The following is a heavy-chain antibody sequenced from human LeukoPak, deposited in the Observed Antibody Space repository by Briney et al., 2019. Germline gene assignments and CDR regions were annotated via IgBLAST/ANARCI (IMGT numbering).Heavy chain of an antibody. D-gene: IGHD2-15*01. V-gene: IGHV3-33*01. CDR3: ARDSQNYCSGGSCYSEDYGMDV. CDR1: EFTFSSYG. CDR2: IWYDGSNK. Sequence: GGSLRLSCAASEFTFSSYGMHWVRQAPGKGLEWVAVIWYDGSNKYYADSVKGRFTISRDNSKNTLYLQMNSLRAEDTAVYYCARDSQNYCSGGSCYSEDYGMDVWGQGTTVTVSS. J-gene: IGHJ6*02.